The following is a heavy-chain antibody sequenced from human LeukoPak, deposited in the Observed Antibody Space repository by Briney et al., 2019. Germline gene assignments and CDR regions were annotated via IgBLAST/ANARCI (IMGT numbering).Heavy chain of an antibody. V-gene: IGHV4-4*07. CDR1: GGSISSYY. D-gene: IGHD2-2*01. J-gene: IGHJ4*02. Sequence: SETLSLTCTVSGGSISSYYWSWIRQPAGKGLEWIGRIYTSGSTNYNPSLKSRVTMSVDTSKNQFSLKLSSVTAADTAVYYCARVVTSPPLFVIDYWGQGTLVTVSS. CDR3: ARVVTSPPLFVIDY. CDR2: IYTSGST.